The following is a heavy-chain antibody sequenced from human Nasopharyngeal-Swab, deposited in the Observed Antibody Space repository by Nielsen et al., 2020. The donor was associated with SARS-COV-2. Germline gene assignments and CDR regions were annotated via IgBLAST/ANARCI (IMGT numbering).Heavy chain of an antibody. V-gene: IGHV3-73*01. CDR3: TRCGGSCYTGKDY. Sequence: GESLKISCAASGFIFSYSAIHWVRQASGKGLEWVGRIRSKGNSYATAYAASVKGRFTISGDDSKNTAYLQMNSLITEDTAVYYCTRCGGSCYTGKDYWGQGTLVTVSS. CDR2: IRSKGNSYAT. D-gene: IGHD2-15*01. J-gene: IGHJ4*02. CDR1: GFIFSYSA.